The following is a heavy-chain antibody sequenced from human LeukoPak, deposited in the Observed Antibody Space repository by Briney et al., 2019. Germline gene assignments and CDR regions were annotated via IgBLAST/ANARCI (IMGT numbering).Heavy chain of an antibody. D-gene: IGHD1-26*01. V-gene: IGHV3-23*01. CDR1: GFTFTSYS. J-gene: IGHJ4*02. CDR3: AKGGKWDVTPFDY. Sequence: RSGGSLRLSCAASGFTFTSYSMNWVRQAPGKGLEWVSTIIGGGGSTYYADSVKGRFTISRDNSKNTLYLQVNSLRAEDTAVYYCAKGGKWDVTPFDYWGQGTLVTVSS. CDR2: IIGGGGST.